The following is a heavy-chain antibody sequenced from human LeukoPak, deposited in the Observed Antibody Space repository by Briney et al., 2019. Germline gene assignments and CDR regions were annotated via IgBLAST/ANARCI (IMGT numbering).Heavy chain of an antibody. Sequence: TSETLSLTCTVSGGSISSSSYYWGWIRQPPGKGLEWIGSIYYSGSTYYNPSLKSRVTISVDTSKNQFSLKLSSVTAADTAVYYCARHLPAAILSNFDYWGQGTLVTVSS. CDR2: IYYSGST. J-gene: IGHJ4*02. V-gene: IGHV4-39*01. CDR3: ARHLPAAILSNFDY. CDR1: GGSISSSSYY. D-gene: IGHD2-2*01.